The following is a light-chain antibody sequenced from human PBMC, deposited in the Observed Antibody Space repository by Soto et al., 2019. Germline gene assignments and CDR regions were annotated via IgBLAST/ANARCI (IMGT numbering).Light chain of an antibody. V-gene: IGKV1-39*01. CDR1: QSISSY. CDR3: QQSYSNPQT. CDR2: AAS. Sequence: DIQITQCPSSLSASVGGRVPFTWQASQSISSYLNWYQQTKGKAPKLLIYAASSLQSGVPSRFSGSGSGTDCTLAISSLQPEDFATYYCQQSYSNPQTVGQGTKVDIK. J-gene: IGKJ1*01.